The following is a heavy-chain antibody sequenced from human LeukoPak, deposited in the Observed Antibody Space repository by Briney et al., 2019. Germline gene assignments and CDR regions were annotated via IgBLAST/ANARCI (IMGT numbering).Heavy chain of an antibody. CDR2: IYYSGST. CDR3: ARHSSGGWSSSRALWLDY. Sequence: PSETLSLTCTVSGGSISSSSYYWGWIRQPPGKGLEWIGSIYYSGSTYYNPSLKSRVTISVDTSKNQFSLKLSSVTAADTAVYYCARHSSGGWSSSRALWLDYWGQGTLVTVSS. CDR1: GGSISSSSYY. D-gene: IGHD6-6*01. V-gene: IGHV4-39*01. J-gene: IGHJ4*02.